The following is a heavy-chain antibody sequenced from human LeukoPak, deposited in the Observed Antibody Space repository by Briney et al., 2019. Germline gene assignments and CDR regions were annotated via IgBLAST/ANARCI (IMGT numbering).Heavy chain of an antibody. CDR3: ARTSNGYSSRWYYYYYMDV. Sequence: SVRVSCKASGGTFSSYAISWVRQAPGQGLEWMGGIIPIFGTANYAQKFQGRVTITTDESTSTAYMELSSLRSEDTAVYYCARTSNGYSSRWYYYYYMDVWGKGTTVTVSS. J-gene: IGHJ6*03. CDR2: IIPIFGTA. V-gene: IGHV1-69*05. D-gene: IGHD6-19*01. CDR1: GGTFSSYA.